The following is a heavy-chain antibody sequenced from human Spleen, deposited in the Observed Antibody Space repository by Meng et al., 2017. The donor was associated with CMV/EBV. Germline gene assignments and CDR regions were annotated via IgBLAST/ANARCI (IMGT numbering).Heavy chain of an antibody. D-gene: IGHD3-10*01. CDR1: GYISSGYH. CDR2: SSPHGGGT. J-gene: IGHJ4*02. Sequence: CKASGYISSGYHVRWVRQAPGQGLEWMGWSSPHGGGTKYSQRFQGRVTMTTDTSISTAYMELTRLRSDNTAIYYCARPYYGSGSFEHWGQGTLVTVSS. V-gene: IGHV1-2*02. CDR3: ARPYYGSGSFEH.